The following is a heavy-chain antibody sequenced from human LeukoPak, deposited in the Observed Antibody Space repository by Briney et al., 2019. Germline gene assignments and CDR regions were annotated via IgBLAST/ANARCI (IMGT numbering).Heavy chain of an antibody. D-gene: IGHD2-15*01. Sequence: ASVKVSCKASGYTFSSYGISWVRQAPGQGLEGMGWISGYNGNANYAQKLQGRVTMTTDTSTSTAYMELRSLRSDDTAVYYCARENFPTIRGYCTGGSCALDFWGQGTLVTVSS. CDR3: ARENFPTIRGYCTGGSCALDF. V-gene: IGHV1-18*01. CDR2: ISGYNGNA. J-gene: IGHJ4*02. CDR1: GYTFSSYG.